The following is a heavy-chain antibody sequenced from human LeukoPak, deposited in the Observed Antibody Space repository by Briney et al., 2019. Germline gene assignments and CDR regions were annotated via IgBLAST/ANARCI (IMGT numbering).Heavy chain of an antibody. J-gene: IGHJ4*02. CDR1: GFTFSSYE. Sequence: PGGSLRLSCAASGFTFSSYEMNGVRQAPGKGLEWVSYISSTGSTIYYADSVKGRFTISRDNAKNSLFLQLTSLSAEDTAVYYCARRGYNYGYGDSWGQGTLVTVSS. CDR3: ARRGYNYGYGDS. V-gene: IGHV3-48*03. D-gene: IGHD5-18*01. CDR2: ISSTGSTI.